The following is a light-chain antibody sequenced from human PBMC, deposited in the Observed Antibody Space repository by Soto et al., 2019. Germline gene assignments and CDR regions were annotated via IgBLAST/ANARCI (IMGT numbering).Light chain of an antibody. CDR2: EDI. CDR1: SSDVGSYNL. CDR3: CSYAGSSTCV. V-gene: IGLV2-23*01. Sequence: QSALTQPASVSGSPGQSITISCTGTSSDVGSYNLVSWYQQHPGTAPKLMIYEDIKRASGVSDRFSGSTSGITASLTISVLQAEDEADYYCCSYAGSSTCVFGGGTKLTVL. J-gene: IGLJ3*02.